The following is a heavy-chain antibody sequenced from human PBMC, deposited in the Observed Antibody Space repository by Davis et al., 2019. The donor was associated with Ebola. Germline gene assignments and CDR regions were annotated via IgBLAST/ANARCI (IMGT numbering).Heavy chain of an antibody. CDR1: GGSFSGYY. CDR2: INHSGST. D-gene: IGHD6-19*01. V-gene: IGHV4-34*01. CDR3: ARVRVAGTRVYYYYYGMDV. J-gene: IGHJ6*02. Sequence: SETLSLTCAVYGGSFSGYYWSWIRQPPGKGLEWIGEINHSGSTNYNPSLKSRVTISVDTSKNQFSLKLSSVTAADTAVYYCARVRVAGTRVYYYYYGMDVWGQGTTVIVSS.